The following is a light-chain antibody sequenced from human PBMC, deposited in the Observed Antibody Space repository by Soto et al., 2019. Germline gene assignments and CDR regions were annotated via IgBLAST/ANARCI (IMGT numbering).Light chain of an antibody. CDR3: QETFTTPYT. J-gene: IGKJ5*01. CDR1: QGISRY. CDR2: AAS. Sequence: IQMTQSASSLSASVGDRCAITCRASQGISRYLNWYQQKPGKAPKVLIYAASNLESGVPSRFSGSGSGTDFSLTISSLQAGDFATYFCQETFTTPYTFGQGTRLEIK. V-gene: IGKV1-39*01.